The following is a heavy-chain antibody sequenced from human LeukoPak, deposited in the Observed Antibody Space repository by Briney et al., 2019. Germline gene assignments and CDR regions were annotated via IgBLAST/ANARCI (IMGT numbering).Heavy chain of an antibody. CDR2: IYSGGST. D-gene: IGHD1-26*01. CDR3: ATYSGSHHDAFDI. Sequence: GGSLILSCAAPGFTVSSNYMSWVRQAPGKGLEWVSVIYSGGSTYYADSVKGRFTISRDNSKNTLYLQMNSLRAEDTAVYYCATYSGSHHDAFDIWGQGTMVTVSS. V-gene: IGHV3-66*01. CDR1: GFTVSSNY. J-gene: IGHJ3*02.